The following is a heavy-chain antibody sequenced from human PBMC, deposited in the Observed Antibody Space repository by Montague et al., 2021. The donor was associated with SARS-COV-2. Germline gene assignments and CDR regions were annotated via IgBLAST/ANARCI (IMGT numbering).Heavy chain of an antibody. J-gene: IGHJ6*02. CDR3: ARGAMVRGGKVYYGVDV. CDR1: GGSISSGGYS. V-gene: IGHV4-30-2*01. CDR2: IYHSGST. D-gene: IGHD3-10*01. Sequence: LSLTCAVSGGSISSGGYSWNWIRQPPGKGLEWIGYIYHSGSTXXNPSLKSRVTISLDSSKNQFSLNLTSVTAADTAVYYCARGAMVRGGKVYYGVDVWGQGTTVTVSS.